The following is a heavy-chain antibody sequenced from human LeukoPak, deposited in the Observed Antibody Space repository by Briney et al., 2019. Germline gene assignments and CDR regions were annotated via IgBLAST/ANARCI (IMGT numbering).Heavy chain of an antibody. D-gene: IGHD2-2*01. CDR3: ARSCSTSCPFDY. CDR2: IIPILGIA. V-gene: IGHV1-69*04. CDR1: GYTFTNND. Sequence: SVKVSCKASGYTFTNNDINWVRQATGQGLEWMGRIIPILGIANYAQKFQGRVTITADKSTSTAYMELSSLRSEDTAVYYCARSCSTSCPFDYWGQGTLVTVSS. J-gene: IGHJ4*02.